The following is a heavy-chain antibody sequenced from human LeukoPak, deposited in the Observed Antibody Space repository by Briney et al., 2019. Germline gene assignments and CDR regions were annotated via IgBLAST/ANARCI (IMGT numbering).Heavy chain of an antibody. Sequence: GGSLRLSCAASGFTFSSYGMSWVRQAPGKGLEWVSVIYSGGSTYYADSVKGRFTISRDNSKNTLYLQMNSLRADDTAVYYCAKSWCETVCYGIYDWGQGTLVTVS. V-gene: IGHV3-66*02. CDR1: GFTFSSYG. CDR3: AKSWCETVCYGIYD. D-gene: IGHD2-2*01. J-gene: IGHJ4*02. CDR2: IYSGGST.